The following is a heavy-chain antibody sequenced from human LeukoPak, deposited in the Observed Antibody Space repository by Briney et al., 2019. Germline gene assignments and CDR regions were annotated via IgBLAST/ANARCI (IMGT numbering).Heavy chain of an antibody. J-gene: IGHJ3*02. D-gene: IGHD3-22*01. CDR1: GGSISSSNW. V-gene: IGHV4-4*02. CDR3: ARDDSSAFDI. CDR2: IYHSGST. Sequence: SETLSLTCAVSGGSISSSNWWSWVRQPPGKGLEWIGEIYHSGSTYYNPSLKSRVTISVDTSKNQFSLKLSSVTAADTAVYYCARDDSSAFDIWGQGTMVTVSS.